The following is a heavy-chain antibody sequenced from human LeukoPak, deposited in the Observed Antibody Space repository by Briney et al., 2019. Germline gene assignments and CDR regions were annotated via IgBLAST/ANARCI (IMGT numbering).Heavy chain of an antibody. CDR2: IKTDGSEK. V-gene: IGHV3-7*01. Sequence: GGSLRLSCEASGFTFSSYWMSWVRQAPGKGLEWVANIKTDGSEKYYVGSVKGRFTISRDNAKNSLYLQMNSLRAEDTAVYYCARDDRFGELLSGFDYWGQGTLVTVSS. CDR3: ARDDRFGELLSGFDY. D-gene: IGHD3-10*01. CDR1: GFTFSSYW. J-gene: IGHJ4*02.